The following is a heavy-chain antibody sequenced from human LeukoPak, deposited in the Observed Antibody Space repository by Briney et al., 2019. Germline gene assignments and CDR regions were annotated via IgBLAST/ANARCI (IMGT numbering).Heavy chain of an antibody. CDR1: GGSISNTNW. CDR2: VSLAGQT. CDR3: SRESGAFCPFGY. Sequence: SGTLSLTCDVSGGSISNTNWWSWRREPPGQRLEWIGEVSLAGQTNYNPSLNGRVTMSLDESSNQLSLKLTSVTAADTAIYYCSRESGAFCPFGYWGQGTLVIVPS. V-gene: IGHV4-4*02. D-gene: IGHD1-26*01. J-gene: IGHJ4*02.